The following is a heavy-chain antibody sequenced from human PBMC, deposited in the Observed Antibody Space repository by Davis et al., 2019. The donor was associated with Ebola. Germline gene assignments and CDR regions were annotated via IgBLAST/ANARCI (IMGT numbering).Heavy chain of an antibody. V-gene: IGHV3-74*01. CDR3: ARGGETRLEY. CDR2: IDTDGSTT. D-gene: IGHD3-10*01. Sequence: GESLKISCVASEFTFRSYWFHWVRQAPGKGLEWVSRIDTDGSTTYYADSVKGRFTISRDNSKNTLSLQMNSLRAEDTAVYYCARGGETRLEYWGQGTLVTVSS. J-gene: IGHJ4*02. CDR1: EFTFRSYW.